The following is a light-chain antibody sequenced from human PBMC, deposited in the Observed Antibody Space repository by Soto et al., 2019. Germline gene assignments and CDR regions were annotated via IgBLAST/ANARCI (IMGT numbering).Light chain of an antibody. CDR3: QQYTSYS. Sequence: DIELTQSPSSLSASVGDRVTISCRASQSISSYLNWYQQKPGKAPKLLIYAASNLQSGVPSRFSGSGSGTEFTLTISSLQPDYFATYYCQQYTSYSFGQGTKVDIK. V-gene: IGKV1-39*01. J-gene: IGKJ1*01. CDR2: AAS. CDR1: QSISSY.